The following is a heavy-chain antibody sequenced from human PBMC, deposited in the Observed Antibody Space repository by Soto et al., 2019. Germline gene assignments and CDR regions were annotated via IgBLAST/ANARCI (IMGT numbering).Heavy chain of an antibody. CDR1: GFTFSRFD. CDR3: ARWVAADGGDAFDI. Sequence: EVQLVESGGGLVQPGGSLRLSCAASGFTFSRFDMHWVRQVRGEGLEWVSGIGTAGDTYYPDSVKGRFTISRENAKNSLYLQMNSLRAGDTAVYYCARWVAADGGDAFDIWGQGTMVAVSS. V-gene: IGHV3-13*01. J-gene: IGHJ3*02. D-gene: IGHD6-13*01. CDR2: IGTAGDT.